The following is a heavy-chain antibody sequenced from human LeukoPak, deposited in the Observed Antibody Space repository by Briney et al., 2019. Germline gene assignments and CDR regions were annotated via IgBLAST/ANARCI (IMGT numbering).Heavy chain of an antibody. J-gene: IGHJ4*02. CDR1: GGSLSPHY. Sequence: SETLSLTCAISGGSLSPHYWSWIRRPLGKGLEWIGEINNRGTTNYSPSLRGRATISVDTSKNQFSLRLTSVTAADTAVYYCASLDYGGNYVDDWGRGTLVTVSS. V-gene: IGHV4-34*01. CDR2: INNRGTT. CDR3: ASLDYGGNYVDD. D-gene: IGHD4-23*01.